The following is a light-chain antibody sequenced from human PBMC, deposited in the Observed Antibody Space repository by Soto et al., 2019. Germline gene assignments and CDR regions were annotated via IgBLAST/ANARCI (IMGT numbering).Light chain of an antibody. CDR2: EVS. V-gene: IGLV2-14*01. J-gene: IGLJ1*01. Sequence: QSALTQPASVSGSPGQSITISCTGTSSDVGGYNYVSWYQQHPGKAPKLMIYEVSNRPSGVSNRFSGSKSGNTASLTISGLQAEDEADYYCSSYISSSTPSYVFGTGTKVTVL. CDR1: SSDVGGYNY. CDR3: SSYISSSTPSYV.